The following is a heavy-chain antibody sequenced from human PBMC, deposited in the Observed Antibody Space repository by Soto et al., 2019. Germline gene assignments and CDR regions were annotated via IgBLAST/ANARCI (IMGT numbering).Heavy chain of an antibody. Sequence: SETLSLTCTVSGGSISSSSYYWGWIRQPPGKGLEWIGSIYYSGSTYYNPSLKSRVTISVDTSKNQFSLKLSSVTAADTAVYYCAREGVGYCSSTSCYEVRYYYYGMDVWGQGTTVTVSS. CDR2: IYYSGST. V-gene: IGHV4-39*02. J-gene: IGHJ6*02. D-gene: IGHD2-2*01. CDR1: GGSISSSSYY. CDR3: AREGVGYCSSTSCYEVRYYYYGMDV.